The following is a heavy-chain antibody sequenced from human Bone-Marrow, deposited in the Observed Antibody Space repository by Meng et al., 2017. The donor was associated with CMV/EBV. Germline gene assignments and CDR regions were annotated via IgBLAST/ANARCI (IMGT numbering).Heavy chain of an antibody. CDR2: IHSNGDA. Sequence: SETLSLTCTVSGASISGSHWSWIRQPPGKGLEWIGYIHSNGDANYNSSLRSRATLSVDTSKNQFSLKLRSVTAMDTAVYYCAKGGWSLNYWGQGVQVTVSS. V-gene: IGHV4-59*01. J-gene: IGHJ4*02. D-gene: IGHD6-19*01. CDR3: AKGGWSLNY. CDR1: GASISGSH.